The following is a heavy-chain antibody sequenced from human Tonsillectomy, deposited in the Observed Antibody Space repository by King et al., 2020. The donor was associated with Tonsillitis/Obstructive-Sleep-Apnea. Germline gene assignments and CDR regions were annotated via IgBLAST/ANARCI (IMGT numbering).Heavy chain of an antibody. Sequence: QLVQSGGGMVQPGRSLRLSCAASGFTFSTYPIHWVRQAPGKGLEWVAVISYDGSNEYYADSVKGRFTISRDNSKNTLYVQVNSLRAEDTAVYYCARDPLWSRYSYGMDVWGQGTTVTVSS. CDR2: ISYDGSNE. J-gene: IGHJ6*02. CDR1: GFTFSTYP. D-gene: IGHD3-3*01. V-gene: IGHV3-30*04. CDR3: ARDPLWSRYSYGMDV.